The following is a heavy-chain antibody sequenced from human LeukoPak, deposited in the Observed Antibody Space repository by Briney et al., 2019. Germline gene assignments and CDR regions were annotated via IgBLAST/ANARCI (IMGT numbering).Heavy chain of an antibody. CDR2: IYYSGST. CDR1: GGSISSSSYY. V-gene: IGHV4-39*01. Sequence: SETLSLTCTVSGGSISSSSYYWGWIRQPPGKGLEWIGSIYYSGSTYYNPSLKSRVTISVDTSKNQFSLKLSSVTAADTAVYYCARRLVRNGPWFDPWGQGTLVTVSS. J-gene: IGHJ5*02. D-gene: IGHD1-14*01. CDR3: ARRLVRNGPWFDP.